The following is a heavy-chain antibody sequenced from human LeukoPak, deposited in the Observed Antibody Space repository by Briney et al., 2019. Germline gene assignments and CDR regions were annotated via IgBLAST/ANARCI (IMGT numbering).Heavy chain of an antibody. D-gene: IGHD2-2*01. CDR1: GYSISSGYY. V-gene: IGHV4-38-2*02. J-gene: IGHJ5*02. CDR2: IYHSGST. CDR3: ARGLLVPAVGWFDP. Sequence: SETLSLTCTVSGYSISSGYYWGWIRQPPGKGLEWIGSIYHSGSTYYNPSLKSRVTISVDTSKNQFSLKLSSVTAADTAVYYCARGLLVPAVGWFDPWGQGTLVTVSS.